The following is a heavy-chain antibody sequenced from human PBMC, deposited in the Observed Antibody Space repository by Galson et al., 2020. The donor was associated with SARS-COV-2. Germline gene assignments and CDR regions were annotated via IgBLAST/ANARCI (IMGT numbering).Heavy chain of an antibody. Sequence: GGSLRLSCAASGFTFSSYSMNWVRQAPGKGLEWVSSISSSSSTIYYADSVKGRFTISRDNAKNSLYLQMNSLRAEDTAVYYCARGTMTTVTDYMDVWGKGTTVTISS. CDR2: ISSSSSTI. CDR3: ARGTMTTVTDYMDV. D-gene: IGHD4-17*01. CDR1: GFTFSSYS. J-gene: IGHJ6*03. V-gene: IGHV3-48*01.